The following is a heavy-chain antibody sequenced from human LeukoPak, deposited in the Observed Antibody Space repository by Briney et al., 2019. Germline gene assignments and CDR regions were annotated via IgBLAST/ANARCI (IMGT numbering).Heavy chain of an antibody. J-gene: IGHJ6*02. D-gene: IGHD2-15*01. V-gene: IGHV4-39*01. CDR1: GGSISSSSYY. Sequence: SETLSLTCTVSGGSISSSSYYWGWIRQPPGKGLEWIGSIYYSGSTYYNPSLKSRVTISVDTSKNQFSLKLSSVTAADTAVYYCVGQGYCSGGSCYRVVYYYYYGMDVWGRGTTVTVSS. CDR3: VGQGYCSGGSCYRVVYYYYYGMDV. CDR2: IYYSGST.